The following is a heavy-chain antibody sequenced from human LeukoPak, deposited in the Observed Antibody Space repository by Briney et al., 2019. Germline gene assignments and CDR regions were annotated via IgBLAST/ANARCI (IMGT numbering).Heavy chain of an antibody. Sequence: SETLSLTCTVSGGSISSSSYYWGWIRQPPGKGLEWIGNIFYSGSTYYSPSLRSRVTISVDTSKNQFSLKLSSVTAADTAVYYCARDYQGGYGDKTVDYWGQGTLVTVSS. J-gene: IGHJ4*02. CDR3: ARDYQGGYGDKTVDY. CDR1: GGSISSSSYY. V-gene: IGHV4-39*07. CDR2: IFYSGST. D-gene: IGHD5-18*01.